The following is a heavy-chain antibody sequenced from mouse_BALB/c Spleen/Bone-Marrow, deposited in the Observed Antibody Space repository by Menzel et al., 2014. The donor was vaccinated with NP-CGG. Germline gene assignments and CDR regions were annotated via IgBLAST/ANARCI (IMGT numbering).Heavy chain of an antibody. Sequence: EVNVVESGGGLVKPRGSLKLSCAASRFTFSNYAMSWVRQTPEKRLEWVATISSGGSYTYYPDSVKGRFTISRDNAQNTLYLQMSSLRSEDTAMYFCARQENWALDYWGQGTTLTVSS. D-gene: IGHD4-1*01. CDR2: ISSGGSYT. CDR3: ARQENWALDY. J-gene: IGHJ2*01. CDR1: RFTFSNYA. V-gene: IGHV5-9-3*01.